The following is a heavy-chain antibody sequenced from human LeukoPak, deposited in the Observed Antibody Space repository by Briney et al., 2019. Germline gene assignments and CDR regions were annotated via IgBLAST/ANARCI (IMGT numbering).Heavy chain of an antibody. CDR1: GFPFSNYW. D-gene: IGHD2-8*02. CDR3: ATYRQVLLPFES. J-gene: IGHJ4*02. Sequence: GGSLRLSCVVSGFPFSNYWMNWVRQPPGKGLEWVSSIFPSGGEIHYADSVRGRFTISRDNSESTLSLQMNSLRAEDTAIYYCATYRQVLLPFESWGQGTLVTVSS. V-gene: IGHV3-23*01. CDR2: IFPSGGEI.